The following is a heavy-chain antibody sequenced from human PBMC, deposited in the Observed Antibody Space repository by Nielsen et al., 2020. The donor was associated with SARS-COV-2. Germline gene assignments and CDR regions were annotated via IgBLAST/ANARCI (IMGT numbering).Heavy chain of an antibody. J-gene: IGHJ5*02. D-gene: IGHD2-15*01. V-gene: IGHV1-69*04. Sequence: WVRQAPGQGLEWMGRIIPILGIANYAQKFQGRVTMTRDTSTSTVYMELSSLRSEDTAVYYCARELMRDIVVVVAATPGPFDPWGQGTLVTVSS. CDR3: ARELMRDIVVVVAATPGPFDP. CDR2: IIPILGIA.